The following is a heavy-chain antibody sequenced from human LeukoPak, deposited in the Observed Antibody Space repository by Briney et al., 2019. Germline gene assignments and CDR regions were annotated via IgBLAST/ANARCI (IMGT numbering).Heavy chain of an antibody. V-gene: IGHV1-8*01. CDR1: GYTFTSYD. CDR2: MNPNRGNT. Sequence: ASVKLSCKASGYTFTSYDIEWVRQATGQGLEWMGWMNPNRGNTGYAQKFQGRVTMTRNTSISTAYMELRSMRSEDTAVYYCVRVPAATIGRKNCFDPWGQRTLVTVSS. J-gene: IGHJ5*02. D-gene: IGHD2-2*01. CDR3: VRVPAATIGRKNCFDP.